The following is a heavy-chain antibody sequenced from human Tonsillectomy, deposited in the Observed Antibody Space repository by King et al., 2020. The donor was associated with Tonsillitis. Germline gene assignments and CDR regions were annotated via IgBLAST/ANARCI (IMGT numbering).Heavy chain of an antibody. V-gene: IGHV3-9*01. J-gene: IGHJ6*04. CDR3: TKDRDYALDV. CDR1: GFTFDDYA. CDR2: ISWNSGSI. Sequence: DVQLVESGGGLVQPGRSLRLSCTASGFTFDDYAMHWVRQAPGKGLEWVSGISWNSGSIGYADSVKGRFTISRDNAKNSLYLQMNSLRAEDTALYYCTKDRDYALDVWGKGTTVTVSS.